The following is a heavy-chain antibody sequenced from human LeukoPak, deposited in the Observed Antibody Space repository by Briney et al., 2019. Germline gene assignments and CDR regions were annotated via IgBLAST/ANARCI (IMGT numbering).Heavy chain of an antibody. D-gene: IGHD2-2*01. Sequence: GGSLRLSCAASGFTVSNNYMNWVRQAPGKGLEWVSVIYSGGSTYYADSVKGRFTISRDNAKNSLYLQMNSLRAEDTAVYYCARETSYCSSTSCHPRSFDIWGQGTMVTVSS. J-gene: IGHJ3*02. V-gene: IGHV3-53*01. CDR2: IYSGGST. CDR1: GFTVSNNY. CDR3: ARETSYCSSTSCHPRSFDI.